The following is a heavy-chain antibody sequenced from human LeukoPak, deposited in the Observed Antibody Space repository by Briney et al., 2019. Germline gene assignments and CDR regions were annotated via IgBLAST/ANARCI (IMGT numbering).Heavy chain of an antibody. V-gene: IGHV4-59*01. J-gene: IGHJ4*02. CDR3: ARGGSYGYY. D-gene: IGHD5-18*01. Sequence: SETLSLTCTVSGDSISGYYWSWIRQPPGKGLEWIGNIYYSGSTNYNPSLKSQVTISVDMSKNQFSLKLSSVTAADTAIYYCARGGSYGYYWGQGTLVTVSS. CDR2: IYYSGST. CDR1: GDSISGYY.